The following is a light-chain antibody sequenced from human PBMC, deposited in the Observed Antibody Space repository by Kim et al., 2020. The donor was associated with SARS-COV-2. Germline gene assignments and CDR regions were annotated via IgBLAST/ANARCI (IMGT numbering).Light chain of an antibody. Sequence: SPCETATLSCKARQSVSNHLAWYQHKPGQPPILLIYGASTRATGVPARFSCSGSGTDFTLTVSSLQSEDFAVYYCHQYNDWPPGDTFGQGTKLEI. V-gene: IGKV3-15*01. CDR1: QSVSNH. CDR2: GAS. CDR3: HQYNDWPPGDT. J-gene: IGKJ2*01.